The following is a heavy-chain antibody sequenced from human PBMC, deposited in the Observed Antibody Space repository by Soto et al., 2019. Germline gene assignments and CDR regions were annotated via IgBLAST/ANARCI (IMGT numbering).Heavy chain of an antibody. Sequence: XGFLSLSFAACGFTFPNFALHGIRQAPGEGLEWVAYISSDGTSKYYADSVKGRFSISRDNFKDTLFLQTNTLRPEDTAVYYCATHPTPFAGQSTVYHGLDVCGQRTTVTVSS. CDR3: ATHPTPFAGQSTVYHGLDV. CDR2: ISSDGTSK. J-gene: IGHJ6*02. CDR1: GFTFPNFA. D-gene: IGHD4-4*01. V-gene: IGHV3-30-3*01.